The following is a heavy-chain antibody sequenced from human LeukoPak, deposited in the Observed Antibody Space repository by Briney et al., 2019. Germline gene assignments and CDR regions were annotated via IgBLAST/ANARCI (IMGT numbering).Heavy chain of an antibody. V-gene: IGHV1-69*13. J-gene: IGHJ6*03. CDR2: IIPIFGTA. CDR3: ARPDHYYYYYYMDV. Sequence: SVKVSCKASGGTFSSYAISWVRQAPGQGLEWMGGIIPIFGTANYAQKFQGRVTITADESTSTACMELSSLRSEDTAVYYCARPDHYYYYYYMDVWGKGTTVTVSS. CDR1: GGTFSSYA.